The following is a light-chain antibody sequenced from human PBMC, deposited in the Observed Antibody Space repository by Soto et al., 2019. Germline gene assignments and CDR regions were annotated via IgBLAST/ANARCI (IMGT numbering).Light chain of an antibody. CDR1: SSNVGGYTY. CDR3: SSYISRNTLSV. CDR2: AVS. J-gene: IGLJ1*01. Sequence: QSALTQPACVPGANRQSIAIPGTDTSSNVGGYTYVSGYQQHPGKAPKLMIFAVSNRPTGVSNRASGTKSRNTSSRAISGLLVADEADYNCSSYISRNTLSVLGTVPNDTLL. V-gene: IGLV2-14*01.